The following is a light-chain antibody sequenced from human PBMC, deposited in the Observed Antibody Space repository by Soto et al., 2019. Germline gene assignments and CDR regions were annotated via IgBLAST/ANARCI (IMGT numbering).Light chain of an antibody. J-gene: IGLJ1*01. CDR1: SSDVGAYDY. CDR2: EVS. CDR3: ASHTTTNTRV. Sequence: QSALTQPASVSGSPGQSIAISCTGTSSDVGAYDYVSWYQQHPDRAPRLVIYEVSNRPSGVSNRFSGSKSVNTATLTISGLQAEDEADYYCASHTTTNTRVFGPGTEVTVL. V-gene: IGLV2-14*03.